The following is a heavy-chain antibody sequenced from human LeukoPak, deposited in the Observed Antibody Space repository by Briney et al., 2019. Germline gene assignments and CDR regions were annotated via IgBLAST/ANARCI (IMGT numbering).Heavy chain of an antibody. CDR1: GGSFSGYY. Sequence: SETLSLTCAVYGGSFSGYYWSWIRQPPGKGLEWIGEINHSGNTNYNPSLKGRVTISVATSKTQFTLKLSSVTAADTAVYYCARERTGTTDDRIDYWGQGTLVTVSS. D-gene: IGHD1-1*01. CDR2: INHSGNT. J-gene: IGHJ4*02. CDR3: ARERTGTTDDRIDY. V-gene: IGHV4-34*01.